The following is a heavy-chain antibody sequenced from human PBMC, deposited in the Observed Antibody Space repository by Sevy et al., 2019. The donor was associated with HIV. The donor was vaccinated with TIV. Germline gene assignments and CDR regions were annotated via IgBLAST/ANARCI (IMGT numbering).Heavy chain of an antibody. J-gene: IGHJ6*03. V-gene: IGHV1-69*06. CDR2: IIHIFSTA. CDR3: ARGEAYCGGDCYSYGAVYYYCYYMDL. CDR1: GGTFSSYA. Sequence: ASVKVSCKASGGTFSSYAISWVRQAPGQGLEWMGGIIHIFSTANYAQKFQGRVTITADKSTSTAYMELSSLRSEDTAEYYCARGEAYCGGDCYSYGAVYYYCYYMDLWGKGTTVTVSS. D-gene: IGHD2-21*02.